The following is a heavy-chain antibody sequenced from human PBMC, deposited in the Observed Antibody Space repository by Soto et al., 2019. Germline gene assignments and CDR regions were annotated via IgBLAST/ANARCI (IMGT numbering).Heavy chain of an antibody. CDR2: ISAYNGNT. CDR1: GYTFTSYG. V-gene: IGHV1-18*04. D-gene: IGHD2-2*01. J-gene: IGHJ6*02. Sequence: ASVKVSCKASGYTFTSYGISWVRQAPGQGREWMGWISAYNGNTNYAQKLQGRVTMTTDTSTSTAYMELRSLRSDDTAVYYCARAGIYCSSTSCYYGSYYYYGMDVWGQGTTVTVSS. CDR3: ARAGIYCSSTSCYYGSYYYYGMDV.